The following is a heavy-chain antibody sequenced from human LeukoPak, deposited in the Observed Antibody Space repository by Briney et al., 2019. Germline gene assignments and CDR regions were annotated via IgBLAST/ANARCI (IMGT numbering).Heavy chain of an antibody. CDR2: ISDDGTNA. J-gene: IGHJ4*02. Sequence: PGGSLRLSCAASGFTFYDYTMHWVRQAPGKGLEWVAAISDDGTNAYYAGSVEGRFSISRDNSKNTIFLQMNSLRAEDTAVYYCGPIDSWGQGTLVTVSS. CDR1: GFTFYDYT. CDR3: GPIDS. V-gene: IGHV3-30-3*01.